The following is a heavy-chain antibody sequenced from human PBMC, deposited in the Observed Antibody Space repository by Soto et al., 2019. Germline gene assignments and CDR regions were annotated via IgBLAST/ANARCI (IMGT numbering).Heavy chain of an antibody. D-gene: IGHD2-2*01. CDR3: ARPKGYCSSTSCYPTEFDP. CDR1: GYSFTSYW. CDR2: IYPVDSCT. J-gene: IGHJ5*02. Sequence: PGESLKISYNGSGYSFTSYWIGWVRQMPGKGLEWMGIIYPVDSCTIYGPSFQGQVTTPADKPISTAYLQWSSLKASDTAMYYCARPKGYCSSTSCYPTEFDPWGQGTLVPVSS. V-gene: IGHV5-51*01.